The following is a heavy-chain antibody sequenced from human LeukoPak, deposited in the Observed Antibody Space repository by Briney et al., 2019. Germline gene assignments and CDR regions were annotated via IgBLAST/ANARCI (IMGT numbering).Heavy chain of an antibody. CDR1: GFTFSSYA. CDR2: ISYDGSNK. Sequence: GGSLRLSCAASGFTFSSYAMHWVRQAPGKGLEWVAVISYDGSNKYYADSVKGRFTISRDNSKNTLYLQMNSLRAEDTAVYYCARAERPYYDFWSGYSYYYYYGMDVWGQGTTVTVSS. CDR3: ARAERPYYDFWSGYSYYYYYGMDV. D-gene: IGHD3-3*01. J-gene: IGHJ6*02. V-gene: IGHV3-30*04.